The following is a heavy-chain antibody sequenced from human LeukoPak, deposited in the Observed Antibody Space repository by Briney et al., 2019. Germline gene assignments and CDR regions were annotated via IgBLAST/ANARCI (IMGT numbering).Heavy chain of an antibody. CDR3: ARVGAWIQLGYFDY. D-gene: IGHD5-18*01. Sequence: SETLSLTCTVSGGFITSSFYWGWIRQPPGKGLEWIGSIYHSGSTSYNPSLKSRVTISVDTSKNQFSLQLSSVTATDTAVYYCARVGAWIQLGYFDYWGQGTLVTVSS. CDR1: GGFITSSFY. CDR2: IYHSGST. J-gene: IGHJ4*02. V-gene: IGHV4-38-2*02.